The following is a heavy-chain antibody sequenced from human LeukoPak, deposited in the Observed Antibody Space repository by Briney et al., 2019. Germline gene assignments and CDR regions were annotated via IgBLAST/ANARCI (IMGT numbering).Heavy chain of an antibody. CDR1: GYTFTSYG. CDR2: ISTYNGDT. CDR3: ARDPGSYYDILTGYYTPYYFDC. V-gene: IGHV1-18*01. Sequence: ASVKVSCKASGYTFTSYGISWVRQAPGQGLELMGWISTYNGDTDYAHSLQGRVTMSTDTSTGTAYMELRSLRSDDTAVYYCARDPGSYYDILTGYYTPYYFDCWGQGTLVTVSS. J-gene: IGHJ4*02. D-gene: IGHD3-9*01.